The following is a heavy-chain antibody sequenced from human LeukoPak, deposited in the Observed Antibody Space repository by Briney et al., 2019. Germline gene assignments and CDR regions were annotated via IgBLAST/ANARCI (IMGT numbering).Heavy chain of an antibody. CDR1: GGSISSSSYY. CDR2: IYYSGST. Sequence: PSETLSLTCTVSGGSISSSSYYWGWIRQPPGKGLEWIGSIYYSGSTYYNPSLKSRVTISVDTSKNQFSLKLSSVTAADTAVYYCARQRWFGELLFEWGQGTLVTVSS. J-gene: IGHJ4*02. V-gene: IGHV4-39*01. D-gene: IGHD3-10*01. CDR3: ARQRWFGELLFE.